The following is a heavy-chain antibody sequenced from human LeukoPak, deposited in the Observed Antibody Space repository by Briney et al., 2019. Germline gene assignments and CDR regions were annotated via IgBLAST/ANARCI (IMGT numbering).Heavy chain of an antibody. CDR2: INPNTGGT. CDR3: ARTYCDTSACSNWFVP. Sequence: GSVKVSRMASGYTFIGYYIHRVRQAPGQGVEWMGWINPNTGGTNYAQKFQGRVTMTRDTSINAVYMDLSRLRSDDTAVYYCARTYCDTSACSNWFVPWGQGTLVTVSS. CDR1: GYTFIGYY. J-gene: IGHJ5*02. D-gene: IGHD2/OR15-2a*01. V-gene: IGHV1-2*02.